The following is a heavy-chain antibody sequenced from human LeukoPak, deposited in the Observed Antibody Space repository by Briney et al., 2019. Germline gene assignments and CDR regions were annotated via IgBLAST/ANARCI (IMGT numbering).Heavy chain of an antibody. J-gene: IGHJ4*02. D-gene: IGHD2-8*01. CDR3: ARYIVPYPPDY. CDR1: GGTFSSYA. CDR2: IIPIFGTA. Sequence: GASVKVSCKASGGTFSSYAISWVRQAPGQGLEWMGGIIPIFGTANYAQKFQGRVTITTDESTSTAYKELSSLRSEDTAVYYCARYIVPYPPDYWGQGTLVTVSS. V-gene: IGHV1-69*05.